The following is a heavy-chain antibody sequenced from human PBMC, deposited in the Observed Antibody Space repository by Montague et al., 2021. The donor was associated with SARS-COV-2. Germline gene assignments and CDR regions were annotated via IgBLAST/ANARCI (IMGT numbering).Heavy chain of an antibody. CDR2: IHGRGDGT. CDR1: GFTFSSHG. CDR3: ARDQNHGMDV. Sequence: SLRLSCAASGFTFSSHGMYWVRRPPGKGLEWVSEIHGRGDGTYYADSVKGRFTISRDNSKNTLYLQMNSLRVEDTAVYYCARDQNHGMDVWGQGTTVIVSS. V-gene: IGHV3-23*01. J-gene: IGHJ6*02. D-gene: IGHD1-14*01.